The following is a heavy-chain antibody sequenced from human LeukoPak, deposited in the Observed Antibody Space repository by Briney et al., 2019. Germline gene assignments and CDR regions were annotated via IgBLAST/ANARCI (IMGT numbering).Heavy chain of an antibody. CDR2: IYYSGST. D-gene: IGHD1-14*01. CDR1: GGSISSSSYY. CDR3: ARDGSSEELTGFDY. J-gene: IGHJ4*02. V-gene: IGHV4-39*07. Sequence: PSETLSLTCTVSGGSISSSSYYWGWIRQPAGKGLEWIGSIYYSGSTYYNPSLKSRVTISVDTSKNQFSLKLSSVTAADTAVYYCARDGSSEELTGFDYWGQGTLVTVSS.